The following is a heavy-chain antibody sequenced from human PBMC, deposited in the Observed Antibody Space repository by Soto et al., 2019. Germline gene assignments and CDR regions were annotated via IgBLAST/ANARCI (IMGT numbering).Heavy chain of an antibody. Sequence: GASVKVSCKASGGTFSRYGISWVRQAPGQRLGWMGGIVPSFHTTHYAQKFQGRVTITADESTSTAYMELSSLKSDDTAVYYCARDSGLGAIYPPVTNWGIDYWGQGTLVTVSS. CDR2: IVPSFHTT. CDR3: ARDSGLGAIYPPVTNWGIDY. CDR1: GGTFSRYG. J-gene: IGHJ4*02. V-gene: IGHV1-69*13. D-gene: IGHD1-26*01.